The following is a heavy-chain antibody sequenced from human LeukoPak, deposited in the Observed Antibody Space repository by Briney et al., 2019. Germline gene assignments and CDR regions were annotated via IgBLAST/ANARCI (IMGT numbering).Heavy chain of an antibody. CDR1: GGSFSGYY. CDR3: ARGDGDYVGVSREYYFDN. CDR2: INHSGST. V-gene: IGHV4-34*01. J-gene: IGHJ4*02. Sequence: SETLSLTCAVYGGSFSGYYWSWIRQPPGKGLEWIGEINHSGSTNYNPSLKSRVTISVDTSKNQFSLKLSSVTAADTAVYYCARGDGDYVGVSREYYFDNWGQGTLVTVSS. D-gene: IGHD4-17*01.